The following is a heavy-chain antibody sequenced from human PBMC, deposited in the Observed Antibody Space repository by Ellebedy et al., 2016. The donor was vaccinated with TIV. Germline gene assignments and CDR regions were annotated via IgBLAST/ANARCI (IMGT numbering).Heavy chain of an antibody. V-gene: IGHV3-30*03. CDR3: ARGMHV. J-gene: IGHJ6*04. CDR2: ISYDGSNK. Sequence: GGSLRLSCAASGFTFSSYGMHWVRQAPGKGLEWVAFISYDGSNKYYGDSVKGRFTISRDNAENSLYLQMNSLRDEDTAVYYCARGMHVWGKGTTVTVSS. CDR1: GFTFSSYG.